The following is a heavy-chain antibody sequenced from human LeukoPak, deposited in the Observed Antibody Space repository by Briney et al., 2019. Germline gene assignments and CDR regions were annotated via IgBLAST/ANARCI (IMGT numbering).Heavy chain of an antibody. D-gene: IGHD3-22*01. Sequence: SETLSLTCTVSGGSISSSSYYWGWIRQPPGKGLEWIGSIYYSGSTYCNPSLKSRVTISVDTSKNQFSLKLSSVTAADTAVYYCARNNYYGGSGYPYYFDYWGQGTLVTVSS. CDR1: GGSISSSSYY. CDR2: IYYSGST. J-gene: IGHJ4*02. V-gene: IGHV4-39*01. CDR3: ARNNYYGGSGYPYYFDY.